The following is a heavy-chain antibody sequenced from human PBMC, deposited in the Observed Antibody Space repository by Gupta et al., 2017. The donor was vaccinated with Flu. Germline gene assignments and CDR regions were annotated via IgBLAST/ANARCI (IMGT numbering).Heavy chain of an antibody. D-gene: IGHD2-2*01. J-gene: IGHJ5*02. CDR1: GGSISSGSYY. CDR3: ARAIVVVPAASGVWFDP. CDR2: IYPSGST. V-gene: IGHV4-61*02. Sequence: QVQLQESGPGLVKPSQTLSLTCTVSGGSISSGSYYWSWIRQPAGKGLEWIGRIYPSGSTNYNPSLKSRVTISVDTSKNQFSLKLSSVTAADTAVYYCARAIVVVPAASGVWFDPWGQGTLVTVSS.